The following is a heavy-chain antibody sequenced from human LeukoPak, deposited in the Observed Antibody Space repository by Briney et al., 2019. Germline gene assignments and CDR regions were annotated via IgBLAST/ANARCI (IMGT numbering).Heavy chain of an antibody. J-gene: IGHJ3*02. V-gene: IGHV4-59*01. D-gene: IGHD1-26*01. CDR1: GGSISSYY. CDR3: ARGCIVGAMTDAFDI. Sequence: SETLSLTCSVSGGSISSYYWSWIRQPPGKGLEWIGYIYYSGSTNYNPSLKSRVTISVDTSKNQFSLKLSSVTAADTAVYYCARGCIVGAMTDAFDIWGQGTMVTVSS. CDR2: IYYSGST.